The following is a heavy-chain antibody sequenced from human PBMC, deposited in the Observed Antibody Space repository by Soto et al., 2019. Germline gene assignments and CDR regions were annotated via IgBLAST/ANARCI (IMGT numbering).Heavy chain of an antibody. V-gene: IGHV1-69*13. Sequence: SVKVSWKASGGTFSSYAISWVRQAPGQGLEWMGGIIPIFGTANYAQKFQGRVTITADESTSTAYMELSSLRSEDTAVYYCARDILTDRTYYYGMDIWGQGTTVTVSS. CDR1: GGTFSSYA. J-gene: IGHJ6*02. D-gene: IGHD3-9*01. CDR3: ARDILTDRTYYYGMDI. CDR2: IIPIFGTA.